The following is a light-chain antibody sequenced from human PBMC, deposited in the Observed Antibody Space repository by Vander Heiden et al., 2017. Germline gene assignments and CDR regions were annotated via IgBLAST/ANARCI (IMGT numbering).Light chain of an antibody. CDR1: SSDVGGYNY. CDR3: SSYAGSNNVV. J-gene: IGLJ2*01. Sequence: QSALPQPPPASGSPGQPVTISCTGTSSDVGGYNYVSWYQQHPGKAPKLMIYEVSKRPSGVPDRFSGSKSGNTASLTVSGLQAEDEADYYCSSYAGSNNVVFGGGTKLTVL. V-gene: IGLV2-8*01. CDR2: EVS.